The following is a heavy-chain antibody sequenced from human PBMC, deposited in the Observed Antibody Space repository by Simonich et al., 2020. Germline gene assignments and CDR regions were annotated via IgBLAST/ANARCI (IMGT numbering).Heavy chain of an antibody. D-gene: IGHD2-2*01. CDR1: GFTFSSYS. J-gene: IGHJ6*02. Sequence: EVQLVESGGGLVKPGGSLRLSCAASGFTFSSYSMNWVRQAPGKGLEWVSSISSSSSYIYYADSVKGRFTNSRDNAKNSLDLQMNSLRAEDTAVYYCAGGVYCSSTSCSTYYYYGMDVWGQGTTVTVSS. CDR2: ISSSSSYI. CDR3: AGGVYCSSTSCSTYYYYGMDV. V-gene: IGHV3-21*01.